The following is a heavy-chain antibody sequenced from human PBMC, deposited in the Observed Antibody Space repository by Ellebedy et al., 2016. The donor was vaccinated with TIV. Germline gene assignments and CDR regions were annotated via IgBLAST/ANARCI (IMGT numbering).Heavy chain of an antibody. J-gene: IGHJ4*02. D-gene: IGHD6-19*01. Sequence: GGSLRLSXAASGFTFSSYAMSWVRQAPGKGLEWVSAISGSGGSTYYADSVKGRFTISRDNSKNTLYLQMNSLRAEDTAVYYCAKSTIGRSISSGWYRADYWGQGTLVTVSS. CDR1: GFTFSSYA. V-gene: IGHV3-23*01. CDR3: AKSTIGRSISSGWYRADY. CDR2: ISGSGGST.